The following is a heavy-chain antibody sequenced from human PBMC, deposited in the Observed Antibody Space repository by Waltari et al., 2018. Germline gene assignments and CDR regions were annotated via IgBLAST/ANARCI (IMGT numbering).Heavy chain of an antibody. V-gene: IGHV4-38-2*01. CDR3: ARCASSYSSGLPYWYFDL. D-gene: IGHD6-19*01. Sequence: QVQLQESGPGLVKPSETLSLTCAVSGYSISSGYYWGWIRQPPGKGLEWIGSIYHSGSTYYNPSLKSRVTISVDTSKNQFSLKLSSVTAADTAVYYCARCASSYSSGLPYWYFDLWGRGTLVIVSS. CDR1: GYSISSGYY. J-gene: IGHJ2*01. CDR2: IYHSGST.